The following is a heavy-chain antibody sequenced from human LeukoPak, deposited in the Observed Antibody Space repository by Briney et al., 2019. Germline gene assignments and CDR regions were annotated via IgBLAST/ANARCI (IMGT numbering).Heavy chain of an antibody. D-gene: IGHD2-2*01. V-gene: IGHV4-34*01. J-gene: IGHJ6*03. CDR1: GGSFSGYY. Sequence: SETLSLTCAVYGGSFSGYYWSWIRQPPGKGLEWIGEINHSGSTNYNPSLKSRVTISVDTSKNQFSLKLSSVTAADTAVYYCARGRAGYCSSTSCSKYYYYYYMDVWGKGTTVTLSS. CDR2: INHSGST. CDR3: ARGRAGYCSSTSCSKYYYYYYMDV.